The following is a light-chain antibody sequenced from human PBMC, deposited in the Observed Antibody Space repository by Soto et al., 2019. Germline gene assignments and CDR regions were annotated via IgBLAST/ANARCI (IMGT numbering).Light chain of an antibody. CDR3: QQYHTYPIT. Sequence: DIQMSQSPSSLSASVGDRVTITCRASQGISSWLAWYQQKPEKAPKSLIYAASSLQSGVPSRFSGRGAATDVTLTISSLQPEDFATYYCQQYHTYPITFGQGTRLEIK. CDR1: QGISSW. V-gene: IGKV1D-16*01. J-gene: IGKJ5*01. CDR2: AAS.